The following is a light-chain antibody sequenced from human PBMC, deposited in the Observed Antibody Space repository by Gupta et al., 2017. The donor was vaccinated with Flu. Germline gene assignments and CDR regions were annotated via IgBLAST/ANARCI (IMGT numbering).Light chain of an antibody. CDR3: SSYTISGTLVL. CDR2: DVN. CDR1: SPDVGGYNH. Sequence: QSALTQPASVSGSPGQSITISCSGTSPDVGGYNHVSWYQHHPGKAPKLLIYDVNNRPSGTSNRFSGSKSGNTASLTSSGIQSEDEADYYCSSYTISGTLVLFGGGTKLTVL. J-gene: IGLJ2*01. V-gene: IGLV2-14*01.